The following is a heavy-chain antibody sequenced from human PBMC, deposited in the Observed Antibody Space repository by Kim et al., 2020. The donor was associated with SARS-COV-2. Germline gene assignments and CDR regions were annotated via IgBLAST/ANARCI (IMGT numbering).Heavy chain of an antibody. V-gene: IGHV3-23*01. D-gene: IGHD2-8*01. Sequence: GGSLRLSCAASGFTFSSYAMSWVRQAPGKGLEWVSAISGSGGSTYYADSVKGRFTISRDNSKNTLYLQMNSLRAEDTAVYYCAKDVIPGGSRVYAPFDYWGQGTLVTVSS. J-gene: IGHJ4*02. CDR1: GFTFSSYA. CDR3: AKDVIPGGSRVYAPFDY. CDR2: ISGSGGST.